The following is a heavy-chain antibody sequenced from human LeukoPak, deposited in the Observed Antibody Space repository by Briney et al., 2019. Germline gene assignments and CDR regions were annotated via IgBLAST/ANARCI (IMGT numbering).Heavy chain of an antibody. CDR2: ISVYNGNT. Sequence: GASVKVSCKASGYTFTSYGISWVRQAPGQGLEWMGWISVYNGNTNYAQKLQGRVTMTTDTSTSTAYMELSSLRSEDTAVYHCARGSRGDYMDVWGKGTTVTVSS. CDR3: ARGSRGDYMDV. CDR1: GYTFTSYG. V-gene: IGHV1-18*01. D-gene: IGHD3-10*01. J-gene: IGHJ6*03.